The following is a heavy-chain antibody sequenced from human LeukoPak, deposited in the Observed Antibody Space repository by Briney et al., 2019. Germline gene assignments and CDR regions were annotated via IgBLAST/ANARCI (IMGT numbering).Heavy chain of an antibody. CDR1: GFAFSYYT. Sequence: GGSLRLSCAASGFAFSYYTINWVRQAPGKGLEWVSSISGSSSSISNADSVMGRFTISRDNSKNSLYLQMNSLRAEDTGLYYCARATTAKRGSEGYWGRGTLVTVSS. V-gene: IGHV3-21*01. CDR2: ISGSSSSI. D-gene: IGHD4-11*01. J-gene: IGHJ4*02. CDR3: ARATTAKRGSEGY.